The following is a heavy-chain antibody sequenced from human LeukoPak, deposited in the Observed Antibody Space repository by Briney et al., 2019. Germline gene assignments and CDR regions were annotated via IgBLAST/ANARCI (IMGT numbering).Heavy chain of an antibody. V-gene: IGHV4-34*01. CDR1: GGSFSGYY. D-gene: IGHD6-19*01. CDR2: INHSGST. Sequence: SETLSLTCAVYGGSFSGYYWSWIRQPPGKGLEWIGEINHSGSTNYNPSLKSRVTISVDTSKNQFSLKLSSVTAADTAVYYCARAQWLHYFDCWGQGTLVTVSS. J-gene: IGHJ4*02. CDR3: ARAQWLHYFDC.